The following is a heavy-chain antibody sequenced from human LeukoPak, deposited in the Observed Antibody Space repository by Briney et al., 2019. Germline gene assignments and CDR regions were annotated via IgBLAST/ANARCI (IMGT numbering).Heavy chain of an antibody. CDR3: ARGGTRKMATSG. V-gene: IGHV1-8*01. CDR2: MNPNSGNT. Sequence: ASVKVSCKASGYTFTSYDINWVRQATGQGLEWMGWMNPNSGNTGYAQKFQGRVTMTRNTSISTAYMELSSLRSEDTAVYYCARGGTRKMATSGWGQGTLVTVSS. D-gene: IGHD5-24*01. CDR1: GYTFTSYD. J-gene: IGHJ4*02.